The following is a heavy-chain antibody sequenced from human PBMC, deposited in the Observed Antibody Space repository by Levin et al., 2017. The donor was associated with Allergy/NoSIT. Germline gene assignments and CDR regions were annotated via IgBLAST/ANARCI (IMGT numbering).Heavy chain of an antibody. Sequence: SQTLSLTCTVSGGSIRSGGYYWSWIRQHPGKGLEWIGYIYYSGSTYYNPSLKSRVTISVDTSKNQFSLKLSSVTAADTAVYYCARLGENSSSWYVYYWGQGTLVTVSS. CDR2: IYYSGST. V-gene: IGHV4-31*03. D-gene: IGHD6-13*01. CDR1: GGSIRSGGYY. J-gene: IGHJ4*02. CDR3: ARLGENSSSWYVYY.